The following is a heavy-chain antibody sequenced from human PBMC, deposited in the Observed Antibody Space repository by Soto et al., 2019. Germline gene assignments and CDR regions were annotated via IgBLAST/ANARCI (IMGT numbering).Heavy chain of an antibody. J-gene: IGHJ4*02. CDR2: ISPGGNSV. V-gene: IGHV3-21*02. Sequence: EVQVVESGGGLVKPGGSLRLACAASGFPFSSFSWNWVRQAPGKGLEWVSSISPGGNSVYYADSVKGRFTISRDNAKNSLYLQMNNLRAEDAAVYYCARPRGPRGYDLIDYWGQGTLVTVPS. D-gene: IGHD5-12*01. CDR3: ARPRGPRGYDLIDY. CDR1: GFPFSSFS.